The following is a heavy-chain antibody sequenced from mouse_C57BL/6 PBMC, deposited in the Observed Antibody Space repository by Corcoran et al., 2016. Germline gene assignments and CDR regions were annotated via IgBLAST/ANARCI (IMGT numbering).Heavy chain of an antibody. V-gene: IGHV3-6*01. CDR1: GYSITSGYY. CDR2: ISYDGSN. Sequence: DVQLQESGPGLVKPSQSLSLTCSVTGYSITSGYYWNWIRQFPGNKLEWMGYISYDGSNNYNPSLKNRISITRYTSKNQFFLKLNSVTTEDTATYYCARDYRDYYGPRTYYFDYCGQGTTLTVSS. CDR3: ARDYRDYYGPRTYYFDY. J-gene: IGHJ2*01. D-gene: IGHD1-1*01.